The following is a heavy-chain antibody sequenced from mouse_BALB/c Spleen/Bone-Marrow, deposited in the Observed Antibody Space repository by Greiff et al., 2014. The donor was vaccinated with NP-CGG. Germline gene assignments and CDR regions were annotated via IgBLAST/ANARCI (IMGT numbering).Heavy chain of an antibody. CDR3: ARATMISTDAMDY. Sequence: QVTLKVSGPGILQPSQTLSLTCSFSGFSLTTYGIGVGWIRRPSGKGLEWLAHIWWTDNEYYNTALKSRLTISKDTSNNQVFLKIASVDTADTGTYYCARATMISTDAMDYWGQGTSVTVSS. V-gene: IGHV8-11*01. CDR2: IWWTDNE. D-gene: IGHD2-4*01. J-gene: IGHJ4*01. CDR1: GFSLTTYGIG.